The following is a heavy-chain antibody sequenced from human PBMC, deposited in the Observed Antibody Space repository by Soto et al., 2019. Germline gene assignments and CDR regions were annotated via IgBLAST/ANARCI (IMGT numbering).Heavy chain of an antibody. D-gene: IGHD2-2*01. J-gene: IGHJ6*02. CDR2: IFSNDEK. V-gene: IGHV2-26*01. CDR1: RLKRSNARMG. CDR3: ARVVVVPAATGYYDYGMDV. Sequence: QVTLKESGPVMVKPTEALTVTCTVSRLKRSNARMGVSWIRQPPGKALEWLAHIFSNDEKSYSTSLKSRLTISKDTSKSQVVLTRTNMDPVDTATYYSARVVVVPAATGYYDYGMDVWGQETTFTVSS.